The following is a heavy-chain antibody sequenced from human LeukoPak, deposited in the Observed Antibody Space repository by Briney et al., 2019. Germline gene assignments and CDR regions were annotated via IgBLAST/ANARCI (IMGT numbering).Heavy chain of an antibody. Sequence: SETLSLTCTVAGGSMSNYYWSWIRLPPGRGLEWIGYIYYNGRTNYNPSLKSRVTMSVDTSKNQFSLKLSAVTAADTAVYYCASYGNRLRYFDYWGQGTLVTVSS. CDR2: IYYNGRT. J-gene: IGHJ4*02. CDR3: ASYGNRLRYFDY. D-gene: IGHD3-9*01. CDR1: GGSMSNYY. V-gene: IGHV4-59*01.